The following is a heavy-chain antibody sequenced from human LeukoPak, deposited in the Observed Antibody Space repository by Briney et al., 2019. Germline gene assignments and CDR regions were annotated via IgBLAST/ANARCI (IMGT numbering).Heavy chain of an antibody. V-gene: IGHV1-69*05. CDR2: IIPIFGTA. CDR1: GGTFSSYA. J-gene: IGHJ6*03. Sequence: SVKVFCKASGGTFSSYAISWVRQAPGQGLEWMGGIIPIFGTANYAQKFQGRVTITTDESTSTAYMELSSLRSEDTAVYYCARGATAGYYYYYMDVWGKGTTVTVSS. D-gene: IGHD5-24*01. CDR3: ARGATAGYYYYYMDV.